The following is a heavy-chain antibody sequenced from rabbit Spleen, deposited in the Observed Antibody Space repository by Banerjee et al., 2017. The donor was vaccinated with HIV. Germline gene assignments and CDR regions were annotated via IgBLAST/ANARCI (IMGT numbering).Heavy chain of an antibody. CDR1: GFSFSSSYW. D-gene: IGHD8-1*01. Sequence: QEQLVESGGGLVQPEGSLTLTCTASGFSFSSSYWICWVRQAPGKGLEWIACIYAGSSDTTYYASWAKGRFTISKTSSTAVTLQMTSLTAADTATYFCARDTGTSFSTYGMDLWGPGTLVTVS. V-gene: IGHV1S45*01. CDR2: IYAGSSDTT. CDR3: ARDTGTSFSTYGMDL. J-gene: IGHJ6*01.